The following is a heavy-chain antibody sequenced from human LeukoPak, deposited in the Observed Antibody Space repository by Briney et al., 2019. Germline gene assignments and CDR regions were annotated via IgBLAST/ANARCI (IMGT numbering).Heavy chain of an antibody. D-gene: IGHD2-15*01. CDR3: ARGAYCSGGNCYSGRIVF. CDR2: VNAGNGNT. Sequence: ASVKVSCKASGYTFTSFAIHWVRQAPGQGLEWMGWVNAGNGNTEYSQEFQGRFTISRDTSASTSYLDLSSLRSEDTAVYYCARGAYCSGGNCYSGRIVFWGQGTLVTVSS. J-gene: IGHJ4*02. V-gene: IGHV1-3*03. CDR1: GYTFTSFA.